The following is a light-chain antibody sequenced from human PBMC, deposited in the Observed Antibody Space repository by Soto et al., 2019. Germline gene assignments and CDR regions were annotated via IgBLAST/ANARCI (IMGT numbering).Light chain of an antibody. J-gene: IGKJ1*01. CDR1: QDVLTN. CDR2: RAS. V-gene: IGKV3-15*01. CDR3: QHYNSYSEA. Sequence: EIVMTQSPATLSVSPGERATLSCRASQDVLTNLAWYQQKPGQSPRLLIYRASTRATGVPARFSGSGSGTEFTLTISSLQSEDFAVYYCQHYNSYSEAFGQGTKVELK.